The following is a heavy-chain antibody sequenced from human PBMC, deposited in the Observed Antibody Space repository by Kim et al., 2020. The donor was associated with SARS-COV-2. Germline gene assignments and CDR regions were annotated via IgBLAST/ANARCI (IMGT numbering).Heavy chain of an antibody. Sequence: ASVKVSCQASGYTFTTYGLSWMRRAPGQGLEWMGWIGTYNGNTNYAQKLQGRITMTTDTSTSTAYMELRSLRLDDTAVYYCARDRSGSLRAFDFWGHGTLVTVSS. J-gene: IGHJ4*01. CDR3: ARDRSGSLRAFDF. D-gene: IGHD1-26*01. CDR2: IGTYNGNT. CDR1: GYTFTTYG. V-gene: IGHV1-18*04.